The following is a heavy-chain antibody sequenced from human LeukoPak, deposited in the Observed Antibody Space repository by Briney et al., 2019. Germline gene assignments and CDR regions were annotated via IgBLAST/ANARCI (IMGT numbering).Heavy chain of an antibody. V-gene: IGHV1-69*02. CDR1: GGTFNSYT. CDR2: IIPILGIA. Sequence: GASVKVSCKASGGTFNSYTISWVRQAPGQGLEWMGRIIPILGIANYAQKFQGRVTITADKSTSTAYMELSSLRSEDTAVYYCATDSSGYYYVGWFDPSGQGTPVTVSS. CDR3: ATDSSGYYYVGWFDP. D-gene: IGHD3-22*01. J-gene: IGHJ5*02.